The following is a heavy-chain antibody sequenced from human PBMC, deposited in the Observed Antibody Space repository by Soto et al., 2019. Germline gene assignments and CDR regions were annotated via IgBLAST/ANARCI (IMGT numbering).Heavy chain of an antibody. CDR3: ARQIYDSDTGPNFQYYFDS. J-gene: IGHJ4*02. D-gene: IGHD3-22*01. Sequence: GESLKISCNGYGYSFAVYWITWVRQKPGKGLEWMGRIDPSDSQTYYSPSFRGHVTISVTKSITTVFLQWSSLRASDTAMYYCARQIYDSDTGPNFQYYFDSWGQGTPVTVSS. CDR2: IDPSDSQT. V-gene: IGHV5-10-1*01. CDR1: GYSFAVYW.